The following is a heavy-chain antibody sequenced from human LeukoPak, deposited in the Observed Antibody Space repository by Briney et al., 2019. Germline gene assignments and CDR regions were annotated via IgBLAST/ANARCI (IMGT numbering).Heavy chain of an antibody. CDR3: AKVGAIGRLTYFFDY. CDR1: GFTFSNYG. Sequence: QSGRSLRLSCAASGFTFSNYGMHWVRQAPGKGLEWVAVIWYDGSNKYYAASVRGRFTISRDNSKNTPYLRMTSLRAEDTAVYYFAKVGAIGRLTYFFDYWGQGTLVTVSS. V-gene: IGHV3-33*06. CDR2: IWYDGSNK. D-gene: IGHD3-16*01. J-gene: IGHJ4*02.